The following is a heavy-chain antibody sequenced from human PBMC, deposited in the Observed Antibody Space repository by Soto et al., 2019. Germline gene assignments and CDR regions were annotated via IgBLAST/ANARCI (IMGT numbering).Heavy chain of an antibody. CDR2: IWYEGSKL. D-gene: IGHD3-22*01. V-gene: IGHV3-33*01. CDR1: GFTFSTSA. J-gene: IGHJ5*02. Sequence: QVQLVESGGGVVQPGRSLRLSCAASGFTFSTSAMHWVRQAPDKGLEWVATIWYEGSKLTYADSVKGRFTISRDDSKKSLYLQMNSLRAEDTAVYYCARGSGYYFGRFDPWGQGTLVTVTS. CDR3: ARGSGYYFGRFDP.